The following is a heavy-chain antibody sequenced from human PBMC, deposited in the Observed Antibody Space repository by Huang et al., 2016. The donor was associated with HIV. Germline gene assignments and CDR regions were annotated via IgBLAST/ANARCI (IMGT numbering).Heavy chain of an antibody. CDR2: IYSRGNT. CDR3: ARDAGGYNSGWYSDYFDY. V-gene: IGHV4-4*07. J-gene: IGHJ4*02. D-gene: IGHD6-19*01. Sequence: QVQLQESGPGLVKPSETLSLTCTVSGDSISEYYWSWIRQPAGKGLEWIGRIYSRGNTNYSPSLKSRVTMSVDTSKNQFSLKVRSVTAADTAVYFCARDAGGYNSGWYSDYFDYWGQGTLVTVSS. CDR1: GDSISEYY.